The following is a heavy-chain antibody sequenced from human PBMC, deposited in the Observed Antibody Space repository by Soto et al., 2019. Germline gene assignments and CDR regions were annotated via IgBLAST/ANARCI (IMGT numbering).Heavy chain of an antibody. V-gene: IGHV3-7*01. Sequence: EVQLVESGGRLVQPGGSLRLSCAASGFMFSAYWMSWVRQDPGKGLEWVATISGGASDKFYVDSVKGRFTISRDDSKNTLYLQMNSLRDEDTAVYYCVREDWHRFDSWGQGTLVIVSS. J-gene: IGHJ4*02. CDR1: GFMFSAYW. CDR3: VREDWHRFDS. D-gene: IGHD2-21*01. CDR2: ISGGASDK.